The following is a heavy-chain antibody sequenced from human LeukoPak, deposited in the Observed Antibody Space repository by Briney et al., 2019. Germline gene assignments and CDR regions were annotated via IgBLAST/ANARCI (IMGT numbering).Heavy chain of an antibody. D-gene: IGHD6-25*01. CDR1: GFTFRDYA. J-gene: IGHJ4*02. V-gene: IGHV3-30-3*01. CDR3: ARPLERRLIHYFDF. Sequence: PGGSLRLSCAASGFTFRDYAMHWVCQAPGKGLEWVAVVSYLGNDKYYADSVKGRFTISRDNSNNTLYLQTNSPRTDDTGVYYCARPLERRLIHYFDFWGPGTLVTVSS. CDR2: VSYLGNDK.